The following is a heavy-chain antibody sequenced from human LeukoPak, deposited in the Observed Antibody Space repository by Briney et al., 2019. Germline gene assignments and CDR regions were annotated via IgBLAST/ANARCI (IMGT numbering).Heavy chain of an antibody. CDR2: ISGSGHDI. CDR1: GFTFSDSY. V-gene: IGHV3-11*04. D-gene: IGHD1-26*01. Sequence: GGSLRLSCAASGFTFSDSYMTWVRQAPGKGVEWVAYISGSGHDINYSDSVKGRFTISRDNAKNSLYLQMNSLRVEDMAVYYCAKPSGSGVDYWGRGTRVTVSS. J-gene: IGHJ4*02. CDR3: AKPSGSGVDY.